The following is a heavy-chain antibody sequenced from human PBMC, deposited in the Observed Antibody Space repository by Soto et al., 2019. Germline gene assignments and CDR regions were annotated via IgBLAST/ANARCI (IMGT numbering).Heavy chain of an antibody. CDR2: ISWDGARI. V-gene: IGHV3-9*01. CDR3: AKDIYGGRDNIYYGMDV. J-gene: IGHJ6*02. D-gene: IGHD1-20*01. Sequence: EVQLVESGGGLVQPGRSLRRSCAASGFTFDDYAMHWVRQAPGKGLEWVLGISWDGARIGYADSVKGRFTISRDNTKNSLFLEMNSLRPEDTALYYCAKDIYGGRDNIYYGMDVWGQGTTVTVSS. CDR1: GFTFDDYA.